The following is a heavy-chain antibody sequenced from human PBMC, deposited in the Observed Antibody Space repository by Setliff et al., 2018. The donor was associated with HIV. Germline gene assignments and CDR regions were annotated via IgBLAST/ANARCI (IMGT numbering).Heavy chain of an antibody. J-gene: IGHJ6*02. CDR2: IYQSGST. CDR3: ARLFAGYSYGYYYYGIDV. D-gene: IGHD5-18*01. Sequence: SETLSLTCTVSGYSISSGYYWGWIRQPPGKGLEWIGNIYQSGSTYYNPSLKSRVTISIDASKNQFSLRLNYVTAADTAVYYCARLFAGYSYGYYYYGIDVWGLGTTVTVSS. V-gene: IGHV4-38-2*02. CDR1: GYSISSGYY.